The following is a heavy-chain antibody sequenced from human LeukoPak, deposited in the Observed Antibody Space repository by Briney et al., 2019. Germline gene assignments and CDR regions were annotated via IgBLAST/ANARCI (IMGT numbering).Heavy chain of an antibody. D-gene: IGHD3-10*01. Sequence: SETLSLTCTVSGGSISSYYWSWIRQPPGKGLEWMGYIYYSGSTNYNPSLKSRVTISVDTSKNQFSLKLSSVTAADTAVYYCARDYGSGIKGILDYWGQGTLVTVSS. CDR3: ARDYGSGIKGILDY. CDR2: IYYSGST. CDR1: GGSISSYY. J-gene: IGHJ4*02. V-gene: IGHV4-59*01.